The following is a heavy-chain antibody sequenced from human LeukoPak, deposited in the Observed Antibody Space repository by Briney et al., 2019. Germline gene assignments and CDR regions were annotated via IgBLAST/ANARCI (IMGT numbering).Heavy chain of an antibody. CDR3: ARVQRYNWNDGGAFDI. CDR2: IKQDGSEK. Sequence: PGGSLRLSCAASGFTFSSYWMSWVRQAPGKGLEWVANIKQDGSEKYYVDSVKGRFTISRDNAKNSLYLQMNSLRAEDTAVYYCARVQRYNWNDGGAFDIWGQGTMVTVSS. CDR1: GFTFSSYW. J-gene: IGHJ3*02. V-gene: IGHV3-7*01. D-gene: IGHD1-1*01.